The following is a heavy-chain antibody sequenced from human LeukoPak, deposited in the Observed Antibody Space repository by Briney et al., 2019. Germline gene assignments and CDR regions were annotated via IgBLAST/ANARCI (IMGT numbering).Heavy chain of an antibody. V-gene: IGHV3-23*01. CDR1: GFTFSSYA. Sequence: GSLRLSCAASGFTFSSYAMSWVRPAPGKGLEWVSSISGSGGSTYYADSVKGRFTISRDNSKNTLYLQMNSLRAEDTAVYYCARVRVVGALFDYWGQGTLVTVSS. CDR3: ARVRVVGALFDY. J-gene: IGHJ4*02. CDR2: ISGSGGST. D-gene: IGHD1-26*01.